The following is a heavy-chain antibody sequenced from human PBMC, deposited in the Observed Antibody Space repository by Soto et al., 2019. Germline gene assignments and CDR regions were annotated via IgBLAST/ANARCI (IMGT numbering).Heavy chain of an antibody. V-gene: IGHV5-51*01. CDR2: IYPGDSDT. Sequence: VESLKISCNGSGYRFPSYWIAWVRQMPGKGLEWMGIIYPGDSDTIYSPSFQGQVTFSADKSTSTAYLQWSSLKASDTAMYYCARQGSNGAYYYYGMDVWGQGTTVTVSS. CDR1: GYRFPSYW. J-gene: IGHJ6*02. D-gene: IGHD2-8*01. CDR3: ARQGSNGAYYYYGMDV.